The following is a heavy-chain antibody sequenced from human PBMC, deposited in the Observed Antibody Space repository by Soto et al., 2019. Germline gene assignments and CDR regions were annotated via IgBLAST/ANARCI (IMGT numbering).Heavy chain of an antibody. CDR1: HATFTGYT. D-gene: IGHD4-17*01. CDR3: ARGTVTSGRCFGP. J-gene: IGHJ5*02. V-gene: IGHV1-18*04. Sequence: QVHLVQSETEVKEPGASVTVSCKTSHATFTGYTINWVRQAPGQGLEWLGWISSLSGNTYYARDLQGRLTMTTNTSATTAYMELRSLISDDTAVYFCARGTVTSGRCFGPWGQGTLVTVSS. CDR2: ISSLSGNT.